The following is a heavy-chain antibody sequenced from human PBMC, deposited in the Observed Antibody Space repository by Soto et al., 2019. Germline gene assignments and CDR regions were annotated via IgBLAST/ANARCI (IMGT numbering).Heavy chain of an antibody. CDR1: GFTVSSNY. D-gene: IGHD2-15*01. CDR2: IYSGGST. V-gene: IGHV3-53*04. Sequence: EVQLVESGGGLVQPGGSLRLSCAASGFTVSSNYMSWVRQAPGKGLEWVSVIYSGGSTYYADSVKGRFTISRHNSKNTLYLQMNSGRAEDTAVYYCARDVPYCSGGSCYPYYYYYMDVWGKGTTVTVSS. CDR3: ARDVPYCSGGSCYPYYYYYMDV. J-gene: IGHJ6*03.